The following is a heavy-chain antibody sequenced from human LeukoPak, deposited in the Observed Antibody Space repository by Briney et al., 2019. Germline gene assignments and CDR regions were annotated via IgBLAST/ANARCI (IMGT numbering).Heavy chain of an antibody. J-gene: IGHJ4*02. Sequence: SETLSLTCTVSGGSMNNYYWNWIRQPPGKGLEWIAYSYYSGSTNYNPSLKSRVNISVDTSKNQFSLNLTSVTAADTAVYYCARLGSVAMPFDYWGQGTLVTVSS. CDR3: ARLGSVAMPFDY. CDR1: GGSMNNYY. CDR2: SYYSGST. V-gene: IGHV4-59*08. D-gene: IGHD2-2*01.